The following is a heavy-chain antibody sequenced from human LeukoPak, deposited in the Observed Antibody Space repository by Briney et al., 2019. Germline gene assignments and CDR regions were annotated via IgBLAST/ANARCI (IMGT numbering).Heavy chain of an antibody. V-gene: IGHV3-21*01. Sequence: GGSLRLSCAASEFTFSSYGMNWVRQAPGKGLEWVSSIGSSSDYIYYADSVKDRFTISRDNAKNSLYLQMNSLRAEDTAIYYCARTYGGDGGQRFDYWGQGTLVTVSS. CDR3: ARTYGGDGGQRFDY. CDR1: EFTFSSYG. J-gene: IGHJ4*02. CDR2: IGSSSDYI. D-gene: IGHD2-21*02.